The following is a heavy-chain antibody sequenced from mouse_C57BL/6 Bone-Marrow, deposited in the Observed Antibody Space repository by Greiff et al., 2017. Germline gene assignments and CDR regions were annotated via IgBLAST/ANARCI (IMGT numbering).Heavy chain of an antibody. V-gene: IGHV1-81*01. Sequence: QVQLQQSGAELARPGASVKLSCKASGYTFTSYGISWVKQRTGQGLEWIGEIYPRSGNTYYNEKFKGKATLTADKSSSTAYMELRSLTSEDSAVYFCARAPIYYDYDGFAYWGQGTLGTVSA. CDR3: ARAPIYYDYDGFAY. CDR2: IYPRSGNT. J-gene: IGHJ3*01. CDR1: GYTFTSYG. D-gene: IGHD2-4*01.